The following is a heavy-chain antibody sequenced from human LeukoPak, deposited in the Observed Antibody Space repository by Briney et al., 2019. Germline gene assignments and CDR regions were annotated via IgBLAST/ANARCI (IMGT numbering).Heavy chain of an antibody. CDR2: ISFDRSNK. CDR1: GFTFTSYG. J-gene: IGHJ3*02. Sequence: PGGSLRLSCAASGFTFTSYGMHWVRQAPGKGLEWVAVISFDRSNKYYADSVKGRFTISRDNSNNTLYLQMNSLRAEDTAVYYCARPRGGSYAIAFDIWGQGTMVTVSS. V-gene: IGHV3-30*03. CDR3: ARPRGGSYAIAFDI. D-gene: IGHD3-16*01.